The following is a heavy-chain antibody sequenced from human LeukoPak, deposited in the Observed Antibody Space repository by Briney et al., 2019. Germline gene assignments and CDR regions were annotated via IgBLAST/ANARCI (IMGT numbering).Heavy chain of an antibody. Sequence: PSETLSLTCAVYGGSSSGYYWSWIRQPPGKGLEWIGEINHSGSTNYNPSLKSRVTISVDTSKNQFSLKLSSVTAADTAVYYCARHTYGSGSYYTFDYWGQGTLVTVSS. J-gene: IGHJ4*02. CDR3: ARHTYGSGSYYTFDY. CDR1: GGSSSGYY. V-gene: IGHV4-34*01. CDR2: INHSGST. D-gene: IGHD3-10*01.